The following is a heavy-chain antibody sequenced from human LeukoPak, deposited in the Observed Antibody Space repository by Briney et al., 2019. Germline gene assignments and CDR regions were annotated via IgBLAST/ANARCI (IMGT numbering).Heavy chain of an antibody. V-gene: IGHV1-8*03. Sequence: ASVKVSCKASGYTFTSYDINWVRQATGQGVEWVGWMNPNSGNTGYAQKFQGRVTITRNTSISTAYMELSSLRSEDTAVYYCARGGYCSSTSCYRFDPWGQGTLVTVSS. J-gene: IGHJ5*02. D-gene: IGHD2-2*01. CDR2: MNPNSGNT. CDR1: GYTFTSYD. CDR3: ARGGYCSSTSCYRFDP.